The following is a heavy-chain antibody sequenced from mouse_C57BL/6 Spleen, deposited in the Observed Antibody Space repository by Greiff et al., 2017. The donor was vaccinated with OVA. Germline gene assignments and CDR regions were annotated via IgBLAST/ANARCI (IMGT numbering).Heavy chain of an antibody. CDR2: INPSSGYT. D-gene: IGHD1-1*01. J-gene: IGHJ2*01. Sequence: QVQLQQSGAELAKPGASVKLSCKASGYTFTSYWMHWVKQRPGQGLEWIGYINPSSGYTKYNQKFKDKATLTADKPSSTAYMQLSSLTCEDSAVYYCDRYPTDYYDSNHYSIDYWGQGTTLTVSS. CDR1: GYTFTSYW. V-gene: IGHV1-7*01. CDR3: DRYPTDYYDSNHYSIDY.